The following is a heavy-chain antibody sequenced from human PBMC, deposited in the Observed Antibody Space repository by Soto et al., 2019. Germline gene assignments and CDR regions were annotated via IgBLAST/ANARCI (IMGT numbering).Heavy chain of an antibody. Sequence: ASVKVSCKASGYTFTSYDSNWVRQATGQGLEWMGWMNPNSGNTGYAQKFQGRVTMTRNTSISTAYMELSSLRSEDTAVYYCARALLPYYYDSSGYYSFDYWGQGNLVTVSS. CDR2: MNPNSGNT. CDR3: ARALLPYYYDSSGYYSFDY. J-gene: IGHJ4*02. CDR1: GYTFTSYD. D-gene: IGHD3-22*01. V-gene: IGHV1-8*01.